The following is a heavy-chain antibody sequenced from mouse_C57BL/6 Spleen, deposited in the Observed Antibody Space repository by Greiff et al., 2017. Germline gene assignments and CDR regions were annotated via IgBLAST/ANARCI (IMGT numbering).Heavy chain of an antibody. J-gene: IGHJ2*01. Sequence: VQLQQPGAELVMPGASVKLSCKASGYTFTSYWMHWVKQRPGQGLEWIGEIDPSDSYTNYNQKFKGKSTLTVDKSSSTAYMQLSSLTSEDSAVYYCARVLRIDFDYWGQGTTLTASS. CDR1: GYTFTSYW. CDR3: ARVLRIDFDY. D-gene: IGHD1-1*01. V-gene: IGHV1-69*01. CDR2: IDPSDSYT.